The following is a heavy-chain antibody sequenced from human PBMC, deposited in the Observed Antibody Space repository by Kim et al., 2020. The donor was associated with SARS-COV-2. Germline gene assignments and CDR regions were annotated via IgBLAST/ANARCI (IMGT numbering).Heavy chain of an antibody. CDR2: INAGNGNT. CDR3: ARGRITMVRGVIIPVDY. J-gene: IGHJ4*02. Sequence: ASVKVSCKASGYTFTSYAMHWVRQAPGQRLEWMGWINAGNGNTKYSQKFQGRVTITRDTSASTAYMELSSLRSEDTAVYYCARGRITMVRGVIIPVDYWGQGTLVTVSS. D-gene: IGHD3-10*01. V-gene: IGHV1-3*01. CDR1: GYTFTSYA.